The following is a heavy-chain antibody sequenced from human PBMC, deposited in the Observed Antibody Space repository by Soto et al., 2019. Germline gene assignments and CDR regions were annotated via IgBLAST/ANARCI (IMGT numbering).Heavy chain of an antibody. J-gene: IGHJ5*02. CDR2: INLNGIT. CDR3: ARYGYDSSGRHLSNWFDP. Sequence: PSETLSLTCAVYGGFFSGYFWSWIRQPPGKGLEWIGEINLNGITNFNPSLKSRVTISLDTSKKQIFLKLTSVTAADTAVYYCARYGYDSSGRHLSNWFDPWGQGTLVTVSS. V-gene: IGHV4-34*01. D-gene: IGHD3-22*01. CDR1: GGFFSGYF.